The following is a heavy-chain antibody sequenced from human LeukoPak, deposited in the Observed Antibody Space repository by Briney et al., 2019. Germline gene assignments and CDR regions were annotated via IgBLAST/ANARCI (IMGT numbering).Heavy chain of an antibody. Sequence: SETLSLTCTVSGGSISSYYWSWIRQPPGKGLEWIGYIYYSGSTNYNPSLKSRVTISVDTSKNQFSLNLTSVTAADTAMYYCARWSLHSSGWYFDYWGQGTLVTVSS. CDR3: ARWSLHSSGWYFDY. D-gene: IGHD6-19*01. CDR2: IYYSGST. J-gene: IGHJ4*02. CDR1: GGSISSYY. V-gene: IGHV4-59*01.